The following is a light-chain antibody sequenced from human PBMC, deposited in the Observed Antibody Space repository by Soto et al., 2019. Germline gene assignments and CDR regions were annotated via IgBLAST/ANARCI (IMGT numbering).Light chain of an antibody. CDR3: QQYTTYPYT. Sequence: DIQMTQCPSTLSASVGDRVTMTCRASQSVTNWLAWYQQTPGKAPNLLIYDASRLQSGIPSRFSGSGSGTEFTLTISSLQPDDFATYYCQQYTTYPYTFGQGTRLEIK. V-gene: IGKV1-5*01. CDR2: DAS. J-gene: IGKJ5*01. CDR1: QSVTNW.